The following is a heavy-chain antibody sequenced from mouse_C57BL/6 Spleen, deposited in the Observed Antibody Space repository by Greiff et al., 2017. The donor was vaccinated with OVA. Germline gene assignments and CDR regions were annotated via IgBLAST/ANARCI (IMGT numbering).Heavy chain of an antibody. CDR2: ISSGGSYT. D-gene: IGHD1-1*02. CDR1: GFTFSSYG. V-gene: IGHV5-6*01. CDR3: ARRDGAFDY. Sequence: EVHLVESGGDLVKPGGSLKLSCAASGFTFSSYGMSWVRQTPDKRLEWVATISSGGSYTYYPDSVKGRFTISRDNAKNTLYLQMSSLKSEDTAMYYCARRDGAFDYWGQGTPLTVSS. J-gene: IGHJ2*01.